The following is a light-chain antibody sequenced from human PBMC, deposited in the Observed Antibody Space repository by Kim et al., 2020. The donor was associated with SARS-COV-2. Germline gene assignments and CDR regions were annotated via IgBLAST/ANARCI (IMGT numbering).Light chain of an antibody. CDR3: RQYESLPT. CDR1: QDITYN. CDR2: DTA. J-gene: IGKJ4*01. Sequence: CAPVRDRVTTTCPASQDITYNVKCIQQKPGQAPKLLIYDTATMETGVSPRFSGSGSGTHFPSTIDSLQPEDLATYYCRQYESLPTFGGGTKVYIK. V-gene: IGKV1-33*01.